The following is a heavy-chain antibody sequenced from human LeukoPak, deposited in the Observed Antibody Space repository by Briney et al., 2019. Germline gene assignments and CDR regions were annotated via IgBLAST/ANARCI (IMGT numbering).Heavy chain of an antibody. J-gene: IGHJ4*02. V-gene: IGHV3-11*01. CDR2: ISSSGSTI. CDR3: ARSRDGDSDYFDY. D-gene: IGHD4-17*01. Sequence: GGSLRLSCAASGCTFSDYYMSWIRQAPGKGLEWVSYISSSGSTIYYADSVKGRFTISRDNAKNSLYLQMNSLRAEDTAVYYCARSRDGDSDYFDYWGQGTLVTVSS. CDR1: GCTFSDYY.